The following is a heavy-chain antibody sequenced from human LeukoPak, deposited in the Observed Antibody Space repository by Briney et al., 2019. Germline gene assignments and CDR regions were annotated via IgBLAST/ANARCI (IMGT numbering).Heavy chain of an antibody. CDR1: GGSINSGGYY. Sequence: SETLSLTCTVSGGSINSGGYYWSWIRQHPGKGLEWTGYISYSGSAYYNPSLKSRVTISLDTSKNQFSLRLSSVSAADTAVYFCTVGPHHYFDSWGQGTLVTVSS. CDR3: TVGPHHYFDS. D-gene: IGHD4-11*01. CDR2: ISYSGSA. V-gene: IGHV4-31*03. J-gene: IGHJ4*02.